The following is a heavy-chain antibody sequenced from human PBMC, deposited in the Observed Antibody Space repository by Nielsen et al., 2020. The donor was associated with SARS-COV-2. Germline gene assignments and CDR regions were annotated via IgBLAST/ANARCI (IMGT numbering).Heavy chain of an antibody. CDR3: ARDLYGYHGSGSPGY. J-gene: IGHJ4*02. CDR1: GYTFTSYA. Sequence: ASVKVSCKASGYTFTSYAMNWVRQAPGQGLEWMGWINTNTGNPTYAQGFTGRCVFSLDTSVSTAYLQISSLKAEDTAVYYCARDLYGYHGSGSPGYWGQGTLVTVSS. D-gene: IGHD3-10*01. CDR2: INTNTGNP. V-gene: IGHV7-4-1*02.